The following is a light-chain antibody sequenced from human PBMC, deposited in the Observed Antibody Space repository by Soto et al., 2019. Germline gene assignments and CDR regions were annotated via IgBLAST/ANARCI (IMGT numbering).Light chain of an antibody. CDR3: SSYAGNNIVV. J-gene: IGLJ2*01. V-gene: IGLV2-8*01. CDR2: EVS. Sequence: QSALTQPPSASGSPGQSVTISWTGTSSDVGGYNFVSWYQQHPGKAPKLMIYEVSKRPSGVPDRFSGSKSGNTASLTVSGLQAEDEADYYCSSYAGNNIVVFGGGTKLTVL. CDR1: SSDVGGYNF.